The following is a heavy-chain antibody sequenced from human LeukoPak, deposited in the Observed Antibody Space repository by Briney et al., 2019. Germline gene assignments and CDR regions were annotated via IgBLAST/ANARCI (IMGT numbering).Heavy chain of an antibody. CDR1: GFTFSDYT. D-gene: IGHD1-26*01. V-gene: IGHV3-21*04. Sequence: GGSLRLSCAASGFTFSDYTMNWVRQAPGKGLEYVSSISGSSRHIYYADSVKGRFTISRDNSKNTLYLQMNSLRAEDTAVYYCARYRSGSRNDAFDIWGQGTMVTVSS. CDR2: ISGSSRHI. J-gene: IGHJ3*02. CDR3: ARYRSGSRNDAFDI.